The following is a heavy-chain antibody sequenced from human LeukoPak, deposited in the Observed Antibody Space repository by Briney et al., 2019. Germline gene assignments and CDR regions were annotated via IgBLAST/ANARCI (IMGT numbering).Heavy chain of an antibody. Sequence: SETLSLTCTVSGGSISSNYWSWLRQPPGKGLEWIGYIYDSGSTNYNPALKSRVTISVDTSKNQFSLKLSSVTAADTAVYYCARSYSSGWIFDYWGQGTLVTVSS. CDR1: GGSISSNY. D-gene: IGHD6-19*01. CDR3: ARSYSSGWIFDY. J-gene: IGHJ4*02. CDR2: IYDSGST. V-gene: IGHV4-59*01.